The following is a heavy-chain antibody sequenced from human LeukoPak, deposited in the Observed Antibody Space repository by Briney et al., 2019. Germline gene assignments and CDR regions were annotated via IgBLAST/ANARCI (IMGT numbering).Heavy chain of an antibody. J-gene: IGHJ5*02. V-gene: IGHV3-21*01. D-gene: IGHD2-15*01. Sequence: NSGGFLRLSCAASGFTFSSYSMNWVRQAPGKGLEWVSSISSSSSYIYYADSVKGRFTISRDNAKNSLYLQMNSLRAEDTAVYYCARWHCSGGSCYSGEVRFDPWGQGTLVTVSS. CDR2: ISSSSSYI. CDR3: ARWHCSGGSCYSGEVRFDP. CDR1: GFTFSSYS.